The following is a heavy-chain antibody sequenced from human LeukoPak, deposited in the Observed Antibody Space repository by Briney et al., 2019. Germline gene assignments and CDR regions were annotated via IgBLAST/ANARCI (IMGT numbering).Heavy chain of an antibody. CDR2: IIGSGGST. J-gene: IGHJ4*02. CDR3: AKASRSYSSGWYYFDY. CDR1: GFTFSSYA. V-gene: IGHV3-23*01. Sequence: GGSLRLSCAASGFTFSSYAMSWVRQAPGKGVEGGSAIIGSGGSTYYADSVEGRVTISRDNSKNPLYLQMNSLRAEDTAVYYCAKASRSYSSGWYYFDYWGQGTLVTVSS. D-gene: IGHD6-19*01.